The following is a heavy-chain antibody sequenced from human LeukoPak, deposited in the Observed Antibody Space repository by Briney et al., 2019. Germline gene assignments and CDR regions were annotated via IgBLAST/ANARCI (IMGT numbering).Heavy chain of an antibody. D-gene: IGHD5-12*01. CDR3: ARDLRGYSGYDYPGYYFDY. V-gene: IGHV3-21*01. Sequence: GGSLRLSCAAPRFTFSSYSMNWVRQAPGKGLEWVSSISSSSSYIYYADSVKGRFTISRDNAKNSLYLQMNSLRAEDTAVYYCARDLRGYSGYDYPGYYFDYWGQGTLVTVSS. CDR2: ISSSSSYI. CDR1: RFTFSSYS. J-gene: IGHJ4*02.